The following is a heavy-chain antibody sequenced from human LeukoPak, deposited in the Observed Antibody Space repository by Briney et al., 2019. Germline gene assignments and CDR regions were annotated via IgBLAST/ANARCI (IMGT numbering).Heavy chain of an antibody. D-gene: IGHD3-10*01. Sequence: SETLSLTCAVYGGSFSGYYGTWIRQPPGKGVEWIGEINHRRSTKYSPSLKRRVTIPVDTSKHQFSLRLSSVTAADTAVYYCARRVGRWFGERAYYYNYMDVWGKGTTVTISS. J-gene: IGHJ6*03. CDR3: ARRVGRWFGERAYYYNYMDV. CDR2: INHRRST. CDR1: GGSFSGYY. V-gene: IGHV4-34*01.